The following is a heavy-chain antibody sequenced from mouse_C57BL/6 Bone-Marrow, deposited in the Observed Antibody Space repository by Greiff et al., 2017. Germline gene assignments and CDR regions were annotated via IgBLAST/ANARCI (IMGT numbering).Heavy chain of an antibody. V-gene: IGHV1-7*01. CDR2: INPSSGYT. Sequence: VQLKESGAELAKPGASVKLSCKASGYTFTSYWMHWVKQRPGQGLEWIGYINPSSGYTKYNQKFKDKATLTADKSSSTAYMQLSSLTYEDSAVYYCANNWDSYYFDYWGQSTTLTVSS. CDR1: GYTFTSYW. J-gene: IGHJ2*01. CDR3: ANNWDSYYFDY. D-gene: IGHD4-1*01.